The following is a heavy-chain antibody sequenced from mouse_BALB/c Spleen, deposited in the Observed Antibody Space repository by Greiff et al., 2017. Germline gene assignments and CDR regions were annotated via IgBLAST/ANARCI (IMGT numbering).Heavy chain of an antibody. D-gene: IGHD2-1*01. J-gene: IGHJ4*01. V-gene: IGHV5-6-3*01. CDR2: INSNGGST. CDR3: ARLWYRYYAMDY. CDR1: GFTFSSYG. Sequence: EVQGVESGGGLVQPGGSLKLSCAASGFTFSSYGMSWVRQTPDKRLELVATINSNGGSTYYPDSVKGRFTISRDNAKNTLYLQMSSLKSEDTAMYYCARLWYRYYAMDYWGQGTSVTVSS.